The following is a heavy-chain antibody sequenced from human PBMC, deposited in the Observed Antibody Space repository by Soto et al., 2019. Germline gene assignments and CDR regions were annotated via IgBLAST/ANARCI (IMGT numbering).Heavy chain of an antibody. D-gene: IGHD3-3*01. J-gene: IGHJ3*01. Sequence: PGGSLRLSCAASGFSFISYSMSWGRQAPGKGLEWVPYISNSGSVIHDADSVKGRFTISRDNAKNSLSLQMNSLRDEDTALYYCVRVFASNTFDLWGQGTVVTVSS. V-gene: IGHV3-48*02. CDR3: VRVFASNTFDL. CDR1: GFSFISYS. CDR2: ISNSGSVI.